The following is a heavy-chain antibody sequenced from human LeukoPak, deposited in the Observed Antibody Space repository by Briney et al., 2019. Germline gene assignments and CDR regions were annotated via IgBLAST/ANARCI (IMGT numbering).Heavy chain of an antibody. CDR1: GGSFSGYY. Sequence: PSETLSLTCAVYGGSFSGYYWSWIRQPPGKGLEWIGEINHSGSTNYNPSLKSRVTISVDTSKNQFSLKLSSVTAADTAVYYCARGSPYSSSSNWFDPWGQGTLVTVSS. CDR2: INHSGST. V-gene: IGHV4-34*01. D-gene: IGHD6-6*01. CDR3: ARGSPYSSSSNWFDP. J-gene: IGHJ5*02.